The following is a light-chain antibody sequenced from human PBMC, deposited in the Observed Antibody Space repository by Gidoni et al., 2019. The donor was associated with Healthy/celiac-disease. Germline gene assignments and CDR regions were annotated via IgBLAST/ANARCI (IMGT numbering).Light chain of an antibody. CDR3: MQALQTPWT. V-gene: IGKV2-28*01. Sequence: DIVMTQSPLSLPVTPGEPASITCRSSQSILHSNGYNYLDWYLQKPGQSPQLLIYLGSNRASGVPDRFSGSGSGTDFTLKISRVEAEDVGVYYCMQALQTPWTFGQWTKVEIK. J-gene: IGKJ1*01. CDR2: LGS. CDR1: QSILHSNGYNY.